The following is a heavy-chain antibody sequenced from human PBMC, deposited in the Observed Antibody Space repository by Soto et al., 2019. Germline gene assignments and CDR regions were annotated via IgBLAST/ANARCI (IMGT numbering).Heavy chain of an antibody. D-gene: IGHD2-2*01. CDR2: ISSSGSTI. J-gene: IGHJ4*02. V-gene: IGHV3-48*03. CDR1: GFTFSSYE. Sequence: EVQLVESGGGLVQPGGSLRLSCAASGFTFSSYEMNWVRQAPGKGLEWVSYISSSGSTIYYEDSVKGRFPISRDNDKNSLYLQMNSLRAEARGVYYCARGGSSTPGYWGQGTLVTVSS. CDR3: ARGGSSTPGY.